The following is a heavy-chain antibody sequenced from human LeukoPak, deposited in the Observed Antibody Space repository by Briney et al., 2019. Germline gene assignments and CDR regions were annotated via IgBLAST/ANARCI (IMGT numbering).Heavy chain of an antibody. Sequence: SETLSLTCSVSGGSISSYYWSWIRQPPGKGLEWIGYIYYSGSTNYNPSLKSRVTMSVDTFKNQFSLKLSSVTAADTAVYYCARGPLYGGSGKVDYWGQGTLVTVSP. CDR3: ARGPLYGGSGKVDY. CDR2: IYYSGST. V-gene: IGHV4-59*01. CDR1: GGSISSYY. D-gene: IGHD6-19*01. J-gene: IGHJ4*02.